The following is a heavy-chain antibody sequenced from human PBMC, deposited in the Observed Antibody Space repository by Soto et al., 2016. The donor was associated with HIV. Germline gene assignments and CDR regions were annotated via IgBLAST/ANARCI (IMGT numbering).Heavy chain of an antibody. CDR3: ARSQTIVGALDY. D-gene: IGHD1-26*01. Sequence: VQLVESGGGVVQPGRSLRLSCAASGFTFSSYAMHWVRQAPGKGLEWVAVISYDGSNKYYADSVKGRFTISRDNSKNTLYLQMNSLRAEDTAVYYCARSQTIVGALDYWGQGTLGHRLL. CDR2: ISYDGSNK. V-gene: IGHV3-30*04. CDR1: GFTFSSYA. J-gene: IGHJ4*02.